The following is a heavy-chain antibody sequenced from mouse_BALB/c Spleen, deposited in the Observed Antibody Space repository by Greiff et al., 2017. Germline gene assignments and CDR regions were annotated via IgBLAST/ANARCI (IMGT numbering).Heavy chain of an antibody. CDR1: GYSFTGYY. CDR3: ARWGGNYVGYFDY. J-gene: IGHJ2*01. Sequence: EVMLVESGPELVKPGASVKISCKASGYSFTGYYMHWVKQSHVKSLEWIGRINPYNGATSYNQNFKDKASLTVDKSSSTAYMELHSLTSEDSAVYYCARWGGNYVGYFDYWGQGTTLTVSS. CDR2: INPYNGAT. V-gene: IGHV1-31*01. D-gene: IGHD2-1*01.